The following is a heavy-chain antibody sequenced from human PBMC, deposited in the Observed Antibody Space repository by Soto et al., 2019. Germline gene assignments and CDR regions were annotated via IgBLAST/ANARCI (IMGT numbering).Heavy chain of an antibody. V-gene: IGHV4-59*01. Sequence: SETLSLTCTVSGGSISSYYWSWIRQPPGKGLEWIGYIYYSGSTNYNPSLKSRVTISVDTSKNQFSLKLSSVTAADTAVYYCARGKGSSPWDYYYYGMDVWGQGTTVTVSS. CDR1: GGSISSYY. D-gene: IGHD6-13*01. CDR2: IYYSGST. CDR3: ARGKGSSPWDYYYYGMDV. J-gene: IGHJ6*02.